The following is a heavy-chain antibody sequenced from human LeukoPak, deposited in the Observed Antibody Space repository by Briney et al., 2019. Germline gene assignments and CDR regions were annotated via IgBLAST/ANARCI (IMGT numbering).Heavy chain of an antibody. V-gene: IGHV4-39*07. CDR1: GGSISSSSYY. J-gene: IGHJ4*02. CDR3: ARGVTLGY. D-gene: IGHD4-23*01. Sequence: SETLSLTCTVSGGSISSSSYYWGWIRQPPGKGLEWIGSIYYSGSTYYNPSLKSRVTISVDTSKNQFSLKLNSVTAADTAVYYCARGVTLGYWGQGTLVTVSS. CDR2: IYYSGST.